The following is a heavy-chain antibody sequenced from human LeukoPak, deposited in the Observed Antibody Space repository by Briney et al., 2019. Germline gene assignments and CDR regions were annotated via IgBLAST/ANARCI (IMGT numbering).Heavy chain of an antibody. CDR1: GFTFSSYA. V-gene: IGHV3-64D*09. D-gene: IGHD6-13*01. CDR3: VKLSSRVSQTIDY. J-gene: IGHJ4*02. Sequence: GSLRLSCSASGFTFSSYAMHWVRQAPGKGLEYVSGISSNGGSTNYADSVKGRFTISRDNSKNTLYLQMSSLRAEDTAVYYCVKLSSRVSQTIDYWGQGTLVTVSS. CDR2: ISSNGGST.